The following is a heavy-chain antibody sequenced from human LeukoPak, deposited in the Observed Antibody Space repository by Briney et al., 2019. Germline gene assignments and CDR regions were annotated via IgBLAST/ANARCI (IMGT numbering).Heavy chain of an antibody. V-gene: IGHV1-69*04. Sequence: SVKVSCKASGGTFSSYAISWVRQAPGQGLEWMGRIIPILGIANYAQTFQRSVTITADTSTSTAYMELSSLRSEDTAVYYCARSKARGITMIVADWGQGTLVTVSS. D-gene: IGHD3-22*01. CDR1: GGTFSSYA. J-gene: IGHJ4*02. CDR2: IIPILGIA. CDR3: ARSKARGITMIVAD.